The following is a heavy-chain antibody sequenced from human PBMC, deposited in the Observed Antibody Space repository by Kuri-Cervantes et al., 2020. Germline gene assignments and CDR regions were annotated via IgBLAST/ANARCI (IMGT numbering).Heavy chain of an antibody. CDR2: INQDGSEK. V-gene: IGHV3-7*01. Sequence: GESLKISCAASGFTFNNNGMSWVRQAPGKGLEWVANINQDGSEKTYVDSVKGRFTISRDNAESSLYLQMNSLRDEDTAVYYCATTVGTSHIDFDYWGQGILVTVSS. D-gene: IGHD4-23*01. CDR1: GFTFNNNG. CDR3: ATTVGTSHIDFDY. J-gene: IGHJ4*02.